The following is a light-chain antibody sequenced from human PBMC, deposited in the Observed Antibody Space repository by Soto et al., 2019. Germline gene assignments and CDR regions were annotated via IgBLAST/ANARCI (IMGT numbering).Light chain of an antibody. Sequence: EIVLTQSPGTLSLSPGERATLSCRASQSVTINYLAWYQQKPGQAPRLLIYGASTRATGIPDKFSGSGSGTDFTLTISRLEPEDFAVYYCQQYGSSQFTFGPGTKVDIK. CDR3: QQYGSSQFT. V-gene: IGKV3-20*01. J-gene: IGKJ3*01. CDR2: GAS. CDR1: QSVTINY.